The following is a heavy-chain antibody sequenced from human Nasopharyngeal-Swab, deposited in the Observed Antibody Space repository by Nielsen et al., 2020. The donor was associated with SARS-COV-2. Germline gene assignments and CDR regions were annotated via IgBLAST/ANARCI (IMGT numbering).Heavy chain of an antibody. CDR1: GYTFTSYG. CDR2: ISAYNGNT. CDR3: ARDPDYGDYVDY. J-gene: IGHJ4*02. D-gene: IGHD4-17*01. Sequence: ASVKVSCKASGYTFTSYGISWVRQAPGQGLEWMGWISAYNGNTNYAQKLQGRVTMTTDTSTSTAYMELRSPRSDDTAVYYCARDPDYGDYVDYWGQGTLVTVSS. V-gene: IGHV1-18*01.